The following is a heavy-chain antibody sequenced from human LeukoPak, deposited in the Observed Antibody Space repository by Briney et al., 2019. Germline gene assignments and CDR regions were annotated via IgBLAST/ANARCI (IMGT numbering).Heavy chain of an antibody. J-gene: IGHJ4*02. CDR2: IYHSGST. D-gene: IGHD5-12*01. CDR1: GYSISSGYY. V-gene: IGHV4-38-2*02. Sequence: PSETLSLTCTVSGYSISSGYYWGWIRQPPGKGLERIGSIYHSGSTYYNPSLKSRVTISVDTSKNQFSLKLSSVTAADTAVYYCARSGYSGYDLDYWGQGTLVTVSS. CDR3: ARSGYSGYDLDY.